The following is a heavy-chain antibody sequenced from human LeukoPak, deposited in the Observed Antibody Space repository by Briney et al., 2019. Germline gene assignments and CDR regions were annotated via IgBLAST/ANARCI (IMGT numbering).Heavy chain of an antibody. V-gene: IGHV3-23*01. J-gene: IGHJ5*01. Sequence: YPGGSLRLSCAASGFPFSNYGMSWVRQAPGKGLEWASAISGSGSSGYYADPVKGRFTISRDNSKNTLYLQMNSLRPEDTAVYYCAKRGPFGDYGKFDSWGQGTLVTVSS. CDR1: GFPFSNYG. CDR3: AKRGPFGDYGKFDS. CDR2: ISGSGSSG. D-gene: IGHD4-17*01.